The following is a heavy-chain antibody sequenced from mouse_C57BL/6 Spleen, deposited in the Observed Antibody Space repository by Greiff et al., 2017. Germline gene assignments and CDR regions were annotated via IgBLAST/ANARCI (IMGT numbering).Heavy chain of an antibody. V-gene: IGHV1-72*01. D-gene: IGHD1-1*01. CDR1: GYTFTSYW. CDR3: ARSDYGSSHYWYFDV. CDR2: IDPNSGGT. Sequence: QVQLQQPGPELVKPGASVKLSCKASGYTFTSYWMHWVKQRPGRGLEWIGRIDPNSGGTKYNEKFKSKATLTVDKPSSTAYMQLSSLTSEDSAVYYCARSDYGSSHYWYFDVWGTGTTVTVSS. J-gene: IGHJ1*03.